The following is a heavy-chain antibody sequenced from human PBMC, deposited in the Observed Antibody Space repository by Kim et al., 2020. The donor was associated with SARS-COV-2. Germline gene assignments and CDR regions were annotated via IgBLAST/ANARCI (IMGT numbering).Heavy chain of an antibody. D-gene: IGHD2-2*01. CDR2: IYYSGNT. CDR1: SGSISSNY. V-gene: IGHV4-59*08. Sequence: SETLSLTCTVSSGSISSNYWSWIRQPPGKGLEWIGYIYYSGNTDYNPSLKSRVTISVDTSKNQFSLRLSSVTAADTAIYYCARLPIFNAFDMCGQGTMVT. J-gene: IGHJ3*02. CDR3: ARLPIFNAFDM.